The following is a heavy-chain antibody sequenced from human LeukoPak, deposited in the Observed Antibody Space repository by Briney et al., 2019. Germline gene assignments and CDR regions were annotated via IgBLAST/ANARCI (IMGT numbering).Heavy chain of an antibody. V-gene: IGHV1-2*02. Sequence: ASVKVSCKASGYTFTGYYMHWVRQAPGQGLEWMGWINPNSGGTNYAQKFQGRVTMTRDTSISTAYMELSRLRSDDTAVYYCARDRNLIAVAGTNWFDPWGQGTLVTVSS. CDR1: GYTFTGYY. J-gene: IGHJ5*02. CDR3: ARDRNLIAVAGTNWFDP. D-gene: IGHD6-19*01. CDR2: INPNSGGT.